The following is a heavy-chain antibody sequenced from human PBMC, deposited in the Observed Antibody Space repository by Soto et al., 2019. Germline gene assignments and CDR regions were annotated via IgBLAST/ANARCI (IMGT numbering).Heavy chain of an antibody. Sequence: GGSLRLSCAASEFTFDKYYMTWVRQAPGKGPEWVANIKPDGGEQYYVDSVKGRFTISRDNANNSLYLQMNSLRAEDTAVYFCARGNWTYYYGFDVWGQGTTVTVSS. V-gene: IGHV3-7*01. CDR2: IKPDGGEQ. J-gene: IGHJ6*02. CDR1: EFTFDKYY. D-gene: IGHD1-20*01. CDR3: ARGNWTYYYGFDV.